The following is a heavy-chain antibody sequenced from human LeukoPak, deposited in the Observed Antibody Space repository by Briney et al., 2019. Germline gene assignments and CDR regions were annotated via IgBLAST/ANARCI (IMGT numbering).Heavy chain of an antibody. CDR3: AKYIGWSSGIYYFDY. V-gene: IGHV3-30-3*02. CDR2: ISYDGSNK. J-gene: IGHJ4*02. Sequence: PGGSLRLSCAASGFTFSSYAMHWVRQAPGKGLEWVAVISYDGSNKYYADSVKGRFTLSRDNSKNTLYLQMNSLRAEDTAVYYCAKYIGWSSGIYYFDYWGQGTLVTVPS. CDR1: GFTFSSYA. D-gene: IGHD1-26*01.